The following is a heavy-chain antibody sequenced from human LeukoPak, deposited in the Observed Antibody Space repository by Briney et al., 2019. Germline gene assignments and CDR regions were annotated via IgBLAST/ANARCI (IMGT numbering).Heavy chain of an antibody. J-gene: IGHJ3*02. Sequence: PSETLSLTCTVSGGSISSSSYYWGWIRQPPGKGLEWIGSIYYSGSTYYNPSLKSRVTISVDTSKNQFSLKLSSVTAADTAVYYCARGRVRGNTYYYDSSGYPSFAFDIWGQGTMVTVSS. CDR1: GGSISSSSYY. D-gene: IGHD3-22*01. CDR3: ARGRVRGNTYYYDSSGYPSFAFDI. V-gene: IGHV4-39*07. CDR2: IYYSGST.